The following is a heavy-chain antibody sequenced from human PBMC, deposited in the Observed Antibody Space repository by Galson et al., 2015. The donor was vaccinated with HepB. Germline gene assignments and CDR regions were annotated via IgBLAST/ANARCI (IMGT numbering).Heavy chain of an antibody. CDR3: ASGYFLLDS. Sequence: SLRLSCAASAFTFSSYAMSWVRQAPGKGLEWVSTVSGSGGTTYYADSVKGRFAISRDNSKNTLYLQMNSLRAEDTAMYYCASGYFLLDSWGQGTLVTVSS. V-gene: IGHV3-23*01. D-gene: IGHD3-22*01. CDR2: VSGSGGTT. CDR1: AFTFSSYA. J-gene: IGHJ4*02.